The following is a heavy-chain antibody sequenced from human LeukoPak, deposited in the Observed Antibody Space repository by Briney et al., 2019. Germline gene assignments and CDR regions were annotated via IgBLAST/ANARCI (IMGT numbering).Heavy chain of an antibody. CDR1: GFTFDDYA. J-gene: IGHJ4*02. V-gene: IGHV3-9*01. CDR2: ISWNSGSI. D-gene: IGHD4-17*01. Sequence: PGRSLRLSCAASGFTFDDYAMHWVRQAPGKGLEWVSGISWNSGSIGYADSVKGRFTISRDNAKNSLYLQMNSLRAEDTALYYCAKARGYGDPFDYWGQGTLVTVSS. CDR3: AKARGYGDPFDY.